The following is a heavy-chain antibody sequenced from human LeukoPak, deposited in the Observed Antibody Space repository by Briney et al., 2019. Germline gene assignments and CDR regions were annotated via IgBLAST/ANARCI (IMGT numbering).Heavy chain of an antibody. D-gene: IGHD3-22*01. J-gene: IGHJ4*02. CDR2: IIPIFGTA. Sequence: ASVKVSCKASGGTFSSYAISWVRQAPGQGLEWMGGIIPIFGTANYAQKFQGRVTITADESTSTAYMELSSLRSEGTAVYYCARSFPLDLYYYDSSGPLAYYFDYWGQGTLVTVSS. CDR1: GGTFSSYA. V-gene: IGHV1-69*13. CDR3: ARSFPLDLYYYDSSGPLAYYFDY.